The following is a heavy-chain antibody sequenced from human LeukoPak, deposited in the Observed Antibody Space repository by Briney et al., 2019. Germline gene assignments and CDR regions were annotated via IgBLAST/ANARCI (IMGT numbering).Heavy chain of an antibody. D-gene: IGHD3-10*01. J-gene: IGHJ4*02. V-gene: IGHV3-23*01. CDR3: AKDPSGHYYGSRIDY. CDR1: DFSFITYA. Sequence: GGSLRLSCAASDFSFITYAMSWVRQAPGRGLEWVSTISGGGDATYYADSVKGRFTISRDNSKSTLFLQMDSLRAEDTAVYHCAKDPSGHYYGSRIDYWGQGTLVTVSS. CDR2: ISGGGDAT.